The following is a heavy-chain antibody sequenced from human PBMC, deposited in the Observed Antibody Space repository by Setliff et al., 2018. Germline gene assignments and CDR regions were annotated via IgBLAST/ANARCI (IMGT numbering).Heavy chain of an antibody. V-gene: IGHV3-72*01. CDR2: SRNKGNSYST. D-gene: IGHD2-2*01. CDR1: GFTFSDHY. CDR3: AKFSSVPGSRFFDY. J-gene: IGHJ4*02. Sequence: PGGSLRLSCAASGFTFSDHYMDWVRQAPGKGLEWVGSSRNKGNSYSTEYAASVKGRFTISRDDSKNSLYLQMNSLRAEDTAIYSCAKFSSVPGSRFFDYWGQGALVTVSS.